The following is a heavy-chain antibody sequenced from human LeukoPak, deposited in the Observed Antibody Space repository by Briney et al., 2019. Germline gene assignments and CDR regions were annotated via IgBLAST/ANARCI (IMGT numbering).Heavy chain of an antibody. D-gene: IGHD2-2*02. J-gene: IGHJ5*02. CDR1: GGSNSSYY. Sequence: SETLSLTCTVSGGSNSSYYWSWIRQPPGKGLEWIGYIYTSGSTNYNPSLKSRVTISVDTSKNQFSLKLSSVTAADTAVYYCARQVSYCSSTSCYTWWFDPWGQGTLVTVSS. CDR3: ARQVSYCSSTSCYTWWFDP. V-gene: IGHV4-4*09. CDR2: IYTSGST.